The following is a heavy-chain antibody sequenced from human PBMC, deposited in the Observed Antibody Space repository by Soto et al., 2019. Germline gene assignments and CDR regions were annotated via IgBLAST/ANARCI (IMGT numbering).Heavy chain of an antibody. J-gene: IGHJ6*02. V-gene: IGHV4-34*01. CDR1: GGSFSGYY. CDR2: INHSGST. D-gene: IGHD6-13*01. CDR3: ARFSTAAGNYYYYGMDV. Sequence: SETLSLTCAVYGGSFSGYYWSWIRQPPGKGLEWIGEINHSGSTNYNPSLKSRVTISVDTSKNQFSLKLSSVTAADTAVYYCARFSTAAGNYYYYGMDVWGQGTTVTVSS.